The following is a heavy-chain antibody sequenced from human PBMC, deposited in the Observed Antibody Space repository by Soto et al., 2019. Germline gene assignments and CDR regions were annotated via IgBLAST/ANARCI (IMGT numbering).Heavy chain of an antibody. V-gene: IGHV4-30-4*01. CDR2: IYYSGSS. CDR1: GGSISSGDYY. CDR3: ASSLWSGYHSDH. D-gene: IGHD3-3*01. J-gene: IGHJ4*02. Sequence: SETLSLTCTVSGGSISSGDYYWSWIRQPPGKGLEWIGYIYYSGSSYYNPSLKSRVTISLDTSKNQFSLKLSSVTAADTAVYYCASSLWSGYHSDHWGQGTLVTVSS.